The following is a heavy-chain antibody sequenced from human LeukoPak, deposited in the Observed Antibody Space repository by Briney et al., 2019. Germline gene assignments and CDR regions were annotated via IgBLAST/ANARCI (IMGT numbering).Heavy chain of an antibody. J-gene: IGHJ4*02. CDR1: GFFFSNYW. CDR2: IKEDGTEK. D-gene: IGHD1-26*01. V-gene: IGHV3-7*01. CDR3: VRGGWELDY. Sequence: GGSLRLSCVASGFFFSNYWMAWVRQPPGKGLEWVAHIKEDGTEKYYLDSVKGRFTIARDDARSSLFLQMNSLRVEDTAIYYCVRGGWELDYWGQGSPVTVSS.